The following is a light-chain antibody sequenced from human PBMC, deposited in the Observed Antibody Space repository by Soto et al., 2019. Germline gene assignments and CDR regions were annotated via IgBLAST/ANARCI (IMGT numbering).Light chain of an antibody. V-gene: IGKV3-15*01. CDR1: ESVTSN. Sequence: EIVMTQSPATLSVSPGERATLSCRASESVTSNLAWYQQKPGQAPSLLIYDASTRATAIPARFSGSGSGTEFILPISSLQYEDFAVYHCHQYNKWSRTFGQGTKLEIK. CDR3: HQYNKWSRT. CDR2: DAS. J-gene: IGKJ2*01.